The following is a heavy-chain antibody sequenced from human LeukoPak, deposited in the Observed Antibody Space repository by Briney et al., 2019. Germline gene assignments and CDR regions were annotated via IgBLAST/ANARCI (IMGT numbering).Heavy chain of an antibody. J-gene: IGHJ2*01. Sequence: ASVKVSCKASGYTFTGYYMHWVRQAPGQGLEWMGWSDPNSGGTNYAQRFLGSVTMTGDTSINTAFMEVRRLRSDDTAIYYCARGRGTTMVRGVITDYFDLWGRGSLVTVSS. CDR3: ARGRGTTMVRGVITDYFDL. V-gene: IGHV1-2*02. CDR1: GYTFTGYY. D-gene: IGHD3-10*01. CDR2: SDPNSGGT.